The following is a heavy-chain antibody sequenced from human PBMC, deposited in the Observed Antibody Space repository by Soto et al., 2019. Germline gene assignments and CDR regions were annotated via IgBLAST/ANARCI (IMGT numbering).Heavy chain of an antibody. D-gene: IGHD3-22*01. V-gene: IGHV3-23*01. CDR3: AKDYYDSSGYYYFDY. CDR1: GFTFSSYA. Sequence: GGSLRLSCAASGFTFSSYAMSWVRQAPGKGLEWVSAISGSGGSTYYADSVKGRFTISRDNSKNTLYLQMNSLRAEDTAVYYCAKDYYDSSGYYYFDYWGQGTLVTVSS. CDR2: ISGSGGST. J-gene: IGHJ4*02.